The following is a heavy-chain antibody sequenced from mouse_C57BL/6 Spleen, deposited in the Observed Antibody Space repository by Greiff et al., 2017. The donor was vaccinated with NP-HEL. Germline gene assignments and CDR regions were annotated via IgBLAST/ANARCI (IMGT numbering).Heavy chain of an antibody. Sequence: QVQLQQSGAELVRPGASVTLSCKASGYTFTDYEMHWVKQTPVHGLEWIGAIDPETGGTAYNQKFKGKAILTADKSSSTAYMELRSLTSEDSAVYYCTSRSGLRYFDYWGQGTTLTVSS. J-gene: IGHJ2*01. CDR2: IDPETGGT. D-gene: IGHD3-1*01. CDR3: TSRSGLRYFDY. CDR1: GYTFTDYE. V-gene: IGHV1-15*01.